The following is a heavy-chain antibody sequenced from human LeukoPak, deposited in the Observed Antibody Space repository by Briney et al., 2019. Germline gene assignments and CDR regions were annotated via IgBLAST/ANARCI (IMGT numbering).Heavy chain of an antibody. D-gene: IGHD2-8*01. CDR1: GFTFSSYW. J-gene: IGHJ4*02. V-gene: IGHV3-7*01. CDR3: ARAVLMVYALMSY. Sequence: GGSLRLSCAASGFTFSSYWMSWVRQAPGKGLEWVANIKQDGSEKYYVDSVKGRFTISRDNAKNSLYLQMNSLRAEDTAVYYCARAVLMVYALMSYWGQGTLVTVSS. CDR2: IKQDGSEK.